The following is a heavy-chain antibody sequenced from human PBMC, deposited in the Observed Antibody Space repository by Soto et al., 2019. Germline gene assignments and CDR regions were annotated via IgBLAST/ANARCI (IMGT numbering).Heavy chain of an antibody. CDR3: ARLLLRFSYGMDV. J-gene: IGHJ6*02. D-gene: IGHD3-3*01. Sequence: PGESLKISCKGSGYSFTSYWIGWVRQMPGKGLEWMGIIYPGDSDTRYSPSFQGQVTISADKSISTAYLQRSSLKASDTAMYYCARLLLRFSYGMDVWGQGTTVTVSS. CDR2: IYPGDSDT. CDR1: GYSFTSYW. V-gene: IGHV5-51*01.